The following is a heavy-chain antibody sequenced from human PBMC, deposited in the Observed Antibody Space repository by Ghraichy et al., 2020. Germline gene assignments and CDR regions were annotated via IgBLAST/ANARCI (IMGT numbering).Heavy chain of an antibody. D-gene: IGHD1-26*01. J-gene: IGHJ3*02. CDR1: GFTFSSSG. CDR3: AKDLGGATMLPIDAFDI. CDR2: ISYDGSNN. V-gene: IGHV3-30*18. Sequence: GGSLRLSCAASGFTFSSSGMHLVRQAPGKGLEWVAVISYDGSNNYYADSVKGRFTISRDNSKNTLYLQMNSLRAEDTAVYYCAKDLGGATMLPIDAFDIWGQGTMVTVSS.